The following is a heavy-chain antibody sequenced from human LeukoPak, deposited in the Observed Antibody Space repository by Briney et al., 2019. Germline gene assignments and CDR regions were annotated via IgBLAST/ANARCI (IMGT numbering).Heavy chain of an antibody. J-gene: IGHJ4*02. CDR2: ISGSGGST. V-gene: IGHV3-23*01. D-gene: IGHD3-3*01. Sequence: GGSLRLSCAASGFTFSSYAMSWVRQAPGKGLEWVSAISGSGGSTYYADSVKGQFTISRDNSKNTLYLQMNSLRAEDTAVYYCAKEPRFLEWLPNYFDYWGQGTLVTVSS. CDR1: GFTFSSYA. CDR3: AKEPRFLEWLPNYFDY.